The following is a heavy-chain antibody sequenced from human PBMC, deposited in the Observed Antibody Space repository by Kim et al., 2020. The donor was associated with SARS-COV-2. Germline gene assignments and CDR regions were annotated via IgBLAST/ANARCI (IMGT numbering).Heavy chain of an antibody. D-gene: IGHD6-25*01. CDR1: GFTFSSYA. Sequence: GGSLRLSCAASGFTFSSYAMHWVRQAPGKGLEWVAVISYDGSNKYYADSVKGRFTISRDNSKNTLYLQMNSLRAEDTAVYYCARVRLLLFDYWGQGTLVTVSS. CDR2: ISYDGSNK. J-gene: IGHJ4*02. V-gene: IGHV3-30*04. CDR3: ARVRLLLFDY.